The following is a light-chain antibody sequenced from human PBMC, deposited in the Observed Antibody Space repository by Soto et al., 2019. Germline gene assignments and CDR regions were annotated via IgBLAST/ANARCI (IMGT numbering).Light chain of an antibody. J-gene: IGLJ2*01. CDR2: KDS. CDR1: ALPKQY. Sequence: SYELTQPPSVSGSPGQTARITCSGDALPKQYAYWYQQKPGQAPVRVIYKDSERPSGIPERFSGSSSGTTVTLTISGVQAEDEADYYCQSADSSGTYVVFGGGTKLTVL. CDR3: QSADSSGTYVV. V-gene: IGLV3-25*03.